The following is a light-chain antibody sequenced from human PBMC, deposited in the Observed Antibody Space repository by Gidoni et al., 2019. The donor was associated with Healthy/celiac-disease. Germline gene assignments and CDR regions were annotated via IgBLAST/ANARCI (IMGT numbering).Light chain of an antibody. V-gene: IGKV3-20*01. CDR3: QQYGSSPLT. CDR2: GAS. CDR1: QRVSSSY. J-gene: IGKJ4*01. Sequence: EIVLTQSPLTLSLSPGERATLSCRASQRVSSSYLAWYQQKPGQAPRLLIYGASSRATGIPDRFSGSGSGTDFTLTISRLEPEDVAVYYCQQYGSSPLTFGGGTKVEIK.